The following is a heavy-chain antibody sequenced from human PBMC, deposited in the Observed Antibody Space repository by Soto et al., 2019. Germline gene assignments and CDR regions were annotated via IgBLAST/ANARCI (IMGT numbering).Heavy chain of an antibody. V-gene: IGHV3-30*03. Sequence: GGSLRLSCAASGFTFSSYGMHWVRQAPGKGLEWVAFISYDGSNKYYAESVKGRFTISRDRSKNTLFLQMNSLRAEDTAVYYCTTDSYFTLKLVRFDYWGLGTLVTVSS. J-gene: IGHJ4*01. D-gene: IGHD3-22*01. CDR3: TTDSYFTLKLVRFDY. CDR1: GFTFSSYG. CDR2: ISYDGSNK.